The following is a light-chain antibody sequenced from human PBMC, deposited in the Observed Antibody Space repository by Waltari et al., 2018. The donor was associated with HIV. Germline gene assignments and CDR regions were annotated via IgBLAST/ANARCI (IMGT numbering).Light chain of an antibody. Sequence: DIQLTQSPSFLSASVGDRVTITCRASQGISSYLAWYQQKPGKAPKLLIYAASTLQSGVPSRFSSSGAGTEFTLTSSSLQPEDFATYYCQQLNSYPYTFGQGTKLEIK. V-gene: IGKV1-9*01. CDR1: QGISSY. J-gene: IGKJ2*01. CDR2: AAS. CDR3: QQLNSYPYT.